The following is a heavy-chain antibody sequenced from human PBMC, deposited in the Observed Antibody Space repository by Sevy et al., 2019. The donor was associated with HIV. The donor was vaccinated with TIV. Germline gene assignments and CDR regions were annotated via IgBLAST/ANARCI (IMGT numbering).Heavy chain of an antibody. CDR3: ARGGGSSSWYLYYYYNGMDV. V-gene: IGHV3-30-3*01. D-gene: IGHD6-13*01. J-gene: IGHJ6*02. CDR1: GFTFSSYA. CDR2: ISYDGGNK. Sequence: GGSLRLSCAASGFTFSSYAMHWVRQAPGKGLVWVAVISYDGGNKYYADSVKGRFTISRDNSKNTLYLQMDSLSAEDTAVYYCARGGGSSSWYLYYYYNGMDVWGQGTTVTVSS.